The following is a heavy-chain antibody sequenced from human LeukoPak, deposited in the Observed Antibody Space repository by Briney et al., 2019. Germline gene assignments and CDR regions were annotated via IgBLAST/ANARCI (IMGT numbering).Heavy chain of an antibody. CDR1: GFTFSSYA. D-gene: IGHD6-13*01. CDR3: AKGRSGWYSSSWYGTGDY. CDR2: ISGSGGST. V-gene: IGHV3-23*01. J-gene: IGHJ4*02. Sequence: GGSLRLSCAASGFTFSSYAMSWVRQAPGKGLEWVSAISGSGGSTYYADSVKGRFTISRDNSKNTLYLQMNSLRAEDTAVYYCAKGRSGWYSSSWYGTGDYWGQGTLVTVSS.